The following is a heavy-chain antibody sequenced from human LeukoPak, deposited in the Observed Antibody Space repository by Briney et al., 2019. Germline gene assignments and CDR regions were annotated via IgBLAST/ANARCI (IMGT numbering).Heavy chain of an antibody. Sequence: GGSLRLSCAASGFTFNNYAMGWVRQAPGKGLEWVSGVSGSGGVTYHAESVKGRFTISRDNSKNTLHLQMSSLRDEDTAVYYCAKDRDTSSARAGSAFDCWGQGTLVTVSS. V-gene: IGHV3-23*01. J-gene: IGHJ4*02. CDR2: VSGSGGVT. CDR1: GFTFNNYA. D-gene: IGHD6-19*01. CDR3: AKDRDTSSARAGSAFDC.